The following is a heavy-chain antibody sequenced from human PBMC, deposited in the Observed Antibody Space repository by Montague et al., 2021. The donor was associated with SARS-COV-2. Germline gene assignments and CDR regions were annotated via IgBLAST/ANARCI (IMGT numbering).Heavy chain of an antibody. CDR1: GGSITGYY. Sequence: SETLSLTCTVPGGSITGYYWSWLRRSPGKGLEWIAHIYDGGAVNYNPSXXSRVTISTDTSKNQLSLKVNSVTAADTAVYYCVRDHPYGGPRGAYDIWGQGTGVTVSS. D-gene: IGHD4-23*01. V-gene: IGHV4-59*01. J-gene: IGHJ3*02. CDR3: VRDHPYGGPRGAYDI. CDR2: IYDGGAV.